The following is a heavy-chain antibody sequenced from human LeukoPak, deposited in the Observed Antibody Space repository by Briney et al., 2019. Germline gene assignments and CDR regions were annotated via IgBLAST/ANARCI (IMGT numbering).Heavy chain of an antibody. Sequence: PSETLSLTCAVYGESSSNYYWSWIRQTPGQGLEWIGQIHQSGHTVYNPSLESRVTISIDTSKQQFSLNLISVTAADTAAYFCARHGGFFQDYWGQGTLVTVSS. D-gene: IGHD3-16*01. CDR2: IHQSGHT. J-gene: IGHJ4*02. CDR3: ARHGGFFQDY. CDR1: GESSSNYY. V-gene: IGHV4-34*01.